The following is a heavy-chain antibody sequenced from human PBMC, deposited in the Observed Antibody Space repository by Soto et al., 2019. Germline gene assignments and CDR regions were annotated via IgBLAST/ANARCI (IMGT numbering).Heavy chain of an antibody. J-gene: IGHJ6*02. V-gene: IGHV4-59*01. CDR3: ARGGGYDFRSSQAPPIDV. CDR1: GGSISDFY. Sequence: SETLSLTCNVSGGSISDFYWSWIRQSPGKRLEWIGYLYYTGSTNYNPALKSRVTISLDTSKNQFSLKVRSVTAADTAVYYCARGGGYDFRSSQAPPIDVWGQGTTVTAP. D-gene: IGHD3-3*01. CDR2: LYYTGST.